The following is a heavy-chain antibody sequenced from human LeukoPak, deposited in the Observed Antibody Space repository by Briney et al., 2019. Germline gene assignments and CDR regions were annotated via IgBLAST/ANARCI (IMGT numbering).Heavy chain of an antibody. D-gene: IGHD4-11*01. V-gene: IGHV4-39*07. CDR3: ARGATVTTLRYMDV. Sequence: SETLSLTCTVSGGSVSSISYYWGWVRQPPGKGLECIGIIYYSGSTFYNPSLKSRLTISVDTSKNQFSLQLSSVTAADTAVYYCARGATVTTLRYMDVWGKGTTVTVSS. CDR2: IYYSGST. J-gene: IGHJ6*03. CDR1: GGSVSSISYY.